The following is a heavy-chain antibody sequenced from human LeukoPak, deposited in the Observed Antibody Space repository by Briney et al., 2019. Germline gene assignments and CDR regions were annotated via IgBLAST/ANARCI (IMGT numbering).Heavy chain of an antibody. CDR1: GFTFSSYA. Sequence: GGSLRLSCAASGFTFSSYAMSWVRQAPGKGLEWVSGISGSGGATYYAGSVKGRFTISRDKSKNTLYLQMNSLRAEETALYYCAKGGSSSWHQFDYWGQGTLVTVSS. D-gene: IGHD6-13*01. CDR2: ISGSGGAT. J-gene: IGHJ4*02. V-gene: IGHV3-23*01. CDR3: AKGGSSSWHQFDY.